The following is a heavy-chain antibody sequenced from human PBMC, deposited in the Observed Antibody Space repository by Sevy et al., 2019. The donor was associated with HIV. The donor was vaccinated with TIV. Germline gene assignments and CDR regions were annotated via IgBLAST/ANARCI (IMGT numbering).Heavy chain of an antibody. CDR1: GGSFSGYY. V-gene: IGHV4-34*01. D-gene: IGHD3-10*01. CDR2: INHSGST. Sequence: SETLSLTCAVYGGSFSGYYWSWIRQPPGKGLEWIGEINHSGSTNYNPYLKSRVTISVDTSKNQFSLKLSSVTAADTAVYYCARGHPRKYYYGSGRGGMDVWGQGTTVTVSS. J-gene: IGHJ6*02. CDR3: ARGHPRKYYYGSGRGGMDV.